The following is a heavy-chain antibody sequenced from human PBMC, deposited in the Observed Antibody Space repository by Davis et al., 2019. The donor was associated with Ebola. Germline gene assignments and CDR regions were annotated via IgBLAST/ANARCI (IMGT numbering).Heavy chain of an antibody. CDR2: INPNSGGT. V-gene: IGHV1-2*02. CDR1: GYTFTGYY. J-gene: IGHJ4*02. Sequence: ASVKVSCKASGYTFTGYYMHWVRQAPGQGLEWMGWINPNSGGTNYAQKFQGRVTITRNTSISTAYMELSSLRSEDTAVYYCARGGDIVVVPAAMRGNDYWGQGTLVTVSS. D-gene: IGHD2-2*01. CDR3: ARGGDIVVVPAAMRGNDY.